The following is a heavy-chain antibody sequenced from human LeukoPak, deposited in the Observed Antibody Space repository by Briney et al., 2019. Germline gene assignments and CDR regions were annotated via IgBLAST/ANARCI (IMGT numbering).Heavy chain of an antibody. CDR1: GYTFTSYY. CDR2: INPSGGST. CDR3: ARDTSGWYDYAFDI. V-gene: IGHV1-46*01. J-gene: IGHJ3*02. D-gene: IGHD6-19*01. Sequence: VASVKVSCKASGYTFTSYYMHWVRQAPGQGLEWMGIINPSGGSTSYAQKFQGRVTITRDTSASTAYMELSSLRSEDTAVYYCARDTSGWYDYAFDIWGQGTMVTVSS.